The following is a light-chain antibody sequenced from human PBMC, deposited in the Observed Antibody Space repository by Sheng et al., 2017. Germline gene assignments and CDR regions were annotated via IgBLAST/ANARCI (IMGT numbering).Light chain of an antibody. CDR2: GAS. Sequence: EIVMTQSPATLSVSPGERATLSCRASQSVGSDLAWYQQKPGQTPRLLIYGASTRATGAPARFSGSGSGTEFTLTISSLQSEDFGFYYCQQYYNWPRTFGQGTDGGSQT. CDR3: QQYYNWPRT. CDR1: QSVGSD. J-gene: IGKJ1*01. V-gene: IGKV3-15*01.